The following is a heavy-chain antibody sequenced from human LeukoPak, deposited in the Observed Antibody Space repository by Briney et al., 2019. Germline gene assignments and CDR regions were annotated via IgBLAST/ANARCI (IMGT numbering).Heavy chain of an antibody. CDR3: ARAAWELPFDY. Sequence: GGSLRLSCAASGFTFSRYNMNWVRQAPGKGLEWDSSISSSSTYIYYADSLKGRFTISRDNAKNSLYLQMNSLRAEDTAVYYCARAAWELPFDYWGQGTLVTVSS. D-gene: IGHD1-26*01. CDR2: ISSSSTYI. J-gene: IGHJ4*02. CDR1: GFTFSRYN. V-gene: IGHV3-21*01.